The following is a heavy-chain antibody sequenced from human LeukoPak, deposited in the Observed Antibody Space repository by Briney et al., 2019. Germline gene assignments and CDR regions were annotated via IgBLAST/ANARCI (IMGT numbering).Heavy chain of an antibody. CDR2: INHSGST. J-gene: IGHJ4*02. D-gene: IGHD1-26*01. V-gene: IGHV4-34*01. CDR3: ARGEWELGY. Sequence: PSETLSLTCAVYGGSFSGYYWSWICQPPGKGLEWIGEINHSGSTNYNPSLKSRVTISVDTSKNQFSLKLSSVTAADTAVYYCARGEWELGYWGQGTLVTVSS. CDR1: GGSFSGYY.